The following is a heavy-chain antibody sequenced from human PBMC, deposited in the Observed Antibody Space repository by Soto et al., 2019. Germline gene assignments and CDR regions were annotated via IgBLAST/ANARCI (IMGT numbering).Heavy chain of an antibody. CDR2: IYYSGST. J-gene: IGHJ5*02. D-gene: IGHD6-19*01. CDR1: GGSISSRSHH. CDR3: ARNLGAAGWDNWFDP. V-gene: IGHV4-39*01. Sequence: XRTLGLTCIVSGGSISSRSHHWGWIRQPPGKGLEWIGSIYYSGSTYYDPSLKSRVTISVDTSKNQFSLRLRSVSAADTAVYYCARNLGAAGWDNWFDPWGQGSLVTVSS.